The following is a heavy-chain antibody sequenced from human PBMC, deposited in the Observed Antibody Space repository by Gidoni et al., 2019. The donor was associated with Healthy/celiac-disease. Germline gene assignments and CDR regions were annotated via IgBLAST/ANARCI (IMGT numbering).Heavy chain of an antibody. D-gene: IGHD2-2*01. V-gene: IGHV1-69*02. J-gene: IGHJ5*02. CDR1: GGPFSSYT. CDR3: ARGGGGYCSSTSCAWNWFDP. Sequence: QVQLVQSGAEVKKPGSSVKVSCKASGGPFSSYTISWVRQAPGQGLEWMGRIIPILGIANYAQKFQGRVTITADKSTSTAYMELSSLRSEDTAVYYCARGGGGYCSSTSCAWNWFDPWGQGTLVTVSS. CDR2: IIPILGIA.